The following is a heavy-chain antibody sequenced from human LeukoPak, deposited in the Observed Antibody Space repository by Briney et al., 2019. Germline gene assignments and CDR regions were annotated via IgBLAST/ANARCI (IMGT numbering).Heavy chain of an antibody. Sequence: GGSLRLSCAASGFTFSNYGMHWVRQAPGKGLEWVAGIWYDGGYKYYADSVKGRFTISRDNSKNSLFLQMDSLRAGDTAVYYCARNYYDSSGYQEATFNYWGQGTLVTVSS. CDR1: GFTFSNYG. V-gene: IGHV3-33*01. D-gene: IGHD3-22*01. CDR3: ARNYYDSSGYQEATFNY. J-gene: IGHJ4*02. CDR2: IWYDGGYK.